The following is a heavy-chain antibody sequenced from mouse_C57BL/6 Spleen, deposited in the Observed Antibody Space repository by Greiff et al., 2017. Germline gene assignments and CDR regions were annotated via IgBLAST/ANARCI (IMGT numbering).Heavy chain of an antibody. CDR3: ARYGGYGNYDY. Sequence: QVQLQQPGTELVKPGASVKLSCKASGYTFTSYWMHWVKQRPGQGLEWIGNINPSNGGTNYNEKFKSKATLTVDKSSSTASMQLRRLTSEDSAVYYCARYGGYGNYDYWGQGTTLTVSS. J-gene: IGHJ2*01. CDR2: INPSNGGT. CDR1: GYTFTSYW. V-gene: IGHV1-53*01. D-gene: IGHD2-1*01.